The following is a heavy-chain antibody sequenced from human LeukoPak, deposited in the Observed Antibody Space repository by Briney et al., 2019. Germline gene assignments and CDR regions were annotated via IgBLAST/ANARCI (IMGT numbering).Heavy chain of an antibody. Sequence: GASVKVSCKASGYTFTGYYMHWVRQAPGQGLEWMGWINPNSGGTNYAQKFQGWVTMTRDTSISTAYMELSRLRSDDTAVYYCAREGGGGNGPDFDYWGQGTLVTVSS. D-gene: IGHD4-23*01. CDR2: INPNSGGT. V-gene: IGHV1-2*04. CDR1: GYTFTGYY. CDR3: AREGGGGNGPDFDY. J-gene: IGHJ4*02.